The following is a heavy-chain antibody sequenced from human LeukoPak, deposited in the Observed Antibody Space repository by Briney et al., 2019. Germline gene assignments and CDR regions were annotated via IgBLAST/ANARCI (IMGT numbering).Heavy chain of an antibody. J-gene: IGHJ6*02. CDR3: AKDRRGYSGYGYDYYGLDV. V-gene: IGHV3-23*01. D-gene: IGHD5-12*01. Sequence: GGSLRLSCAASELTLSLYAMTWVRQAPGRGLEWVSGISPSGAKTLYADSVKGRFTVSRDNSKNTLYLQMNSLRVEDTAVYYCAKDRRGYSGYGYDYYGLDVWGRGSTVTVSS. CDR2: ISPSGAKT. CDR1: ELTLSLYA.